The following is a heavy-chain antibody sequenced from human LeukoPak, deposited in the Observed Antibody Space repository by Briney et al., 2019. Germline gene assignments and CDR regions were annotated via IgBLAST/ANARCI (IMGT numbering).Heavy chain of an antibody. V-gene: IGHV4-59*01. Sequence: PSETLSRNCTVSGGSSSSYYWSWIRQPPGKGLEWIGYIYYSGSTNYNPSLKSRVTISVDTSKNQFSLKLSSVTAADTAVYYCARARAYYDSPWRYFDLWGRGTLVTVSS. CDR3: ARARAYYDSPWRYFDL. CDR2: IYYSGST. CDR1: GGSSSSYY. J-gene: IGHJ2*01. D-gene: IGHD3-22*01.